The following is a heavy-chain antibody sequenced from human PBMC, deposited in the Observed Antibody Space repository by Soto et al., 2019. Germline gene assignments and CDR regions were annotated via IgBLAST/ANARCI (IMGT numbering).Heavy chain of an antibody. J-gene: IGHJ4*02. CDR3: AKLMSIVERAAVNY. CDR1: GFTFSSFA. Sequence: PGGSLRLSCAASGFTFSSFAMSWVRQAPGMGLEWVSVISGGGDDTYYADSVKGRFTISRDNSKNTLYLEMKSLRAEDTATYPCAKLMSIVERAAVNYWCEGPLVTVSS. D-gene: IGHD3-22*01. CDR2: ISGGGDDT. V-gene: IGHV3-23*01.